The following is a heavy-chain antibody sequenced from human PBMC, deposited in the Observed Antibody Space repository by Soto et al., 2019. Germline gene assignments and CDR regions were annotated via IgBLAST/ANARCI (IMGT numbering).Heavy chain of an antibody. CDR2: ISAYNGNS. CDR1: GDTFTSYG. J-gene: IGHJ4*02. D-gene: IGHD5-12*01. Sequence: ASVNVSCKAFGDTFTSYGSSWVRQAPGQGLEWIGWISAYNGNSNYXXKLQGRVXXPTDTCTSTAXMELRXLLSDDTAVYYCARVRSGSDYWCQGTLVTVSS. V-gene: IGHV1-18*01. CDR3: ARVRSGSDY.